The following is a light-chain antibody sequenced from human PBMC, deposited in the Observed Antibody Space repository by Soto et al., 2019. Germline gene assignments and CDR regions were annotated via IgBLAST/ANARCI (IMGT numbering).Light chain of an antibody. Sequence: QSALTQPASVSGSPGQSVTISCTGTSSDVGGYNYVSWYQHHPGKAPKLMLYGVSDRPSGMSNRFSGSKSGNTASLTISGLQAEDEADDSCGSYTRSSTLIFGGGTKLTV. CDR1: SSDVGGYNY. J-gene: IGLJ2*01. CDR3: GSYTRSSTLI. CDR2: GVS. V-gene: IGLV2-14*01.